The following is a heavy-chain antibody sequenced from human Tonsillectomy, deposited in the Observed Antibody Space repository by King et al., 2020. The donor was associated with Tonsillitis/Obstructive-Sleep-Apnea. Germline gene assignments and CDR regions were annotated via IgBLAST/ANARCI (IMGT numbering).Heavy chain of an antibody. D-gene: IGHD2-21*01. CDR2: IYPGDSDS. CDR1: GYSFTSYW. Sequence: DVQLVESGAEVKKPGESLKISCNGSGYSFTSYWIAWVRQMPGKGLEWMGSIYPGDSDSRYSPSFQGQVTISVDKSISTAYLQWNSLRASDTAMFYCARHRDPAPPFCGLNNWGQGTLVTVSS. V-gene: IGHV5-51*01. CDR3: ARHRDPAPPFCGLNN. J-gene: IGHJ4*02.